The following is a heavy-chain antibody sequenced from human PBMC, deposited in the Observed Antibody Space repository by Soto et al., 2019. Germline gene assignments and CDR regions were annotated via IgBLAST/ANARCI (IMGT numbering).Heavy chain of an antibody. D-gene: IGHD6-19*01. V-gene: IGHV3-21*01. J-gene: IGHJ4*02. CDR3: ARAVSGTWYFDY. CDR1: AFTFSGYS. Sequence: EVQLVESGGGLVKPGGSLRLSCAASAFTFSGYSMNWVRQAPGKGLEWVAYISSSRSHIYYADSVKGQFTISRDNAKNSLYLQLNSLRDDDAAVYSCARAVSGTWYFDYWGQGTLVTVSS. CDR2: ISSSRSHI.